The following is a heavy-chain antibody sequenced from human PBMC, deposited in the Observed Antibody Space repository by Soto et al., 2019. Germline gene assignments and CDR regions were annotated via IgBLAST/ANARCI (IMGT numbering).Heavy chain of an antibody. V-gene: IGHV3-21*01. D-gene: IGHD2-15*01. Sequence: ESGGGLVKPGGSLRLSCAASGFTFSSYSMNWVRQAPGKGLEWVSSISSSSSYIYYADSVKGRFTISRDNAKNSLYLQMNSLRAEDTAVYYCARGYCSGGSCYSLDYWGQGTLVTVSS. CDR3: ARGYCSGGSCYSLDY. CDR1: GFTFSSYS. CDR2: ISSSSSYI. J-gene: IGHJ4*02.